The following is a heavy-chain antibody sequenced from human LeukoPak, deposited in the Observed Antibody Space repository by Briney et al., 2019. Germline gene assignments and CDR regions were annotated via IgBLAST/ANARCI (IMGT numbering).Heavy chain of an antibody. CDR3: ARVGDGGTHLTY. V-gene: IGHV1-2*02. D-gene: IGHD3-10*01. Sequence: ASVKVSCKASGYTFTVYFMHWVRQAPRQGPEWMGWINPDSGVTKSAQKFQGGVTMTRDTSISTAYMELTSLASDDTAVYYCARVGDGGTHLTYWAQGTLVTVSS. J-gene: IGHJ4*02. CDR2: INPDSGVT. CDR1: GYTFTVYF.